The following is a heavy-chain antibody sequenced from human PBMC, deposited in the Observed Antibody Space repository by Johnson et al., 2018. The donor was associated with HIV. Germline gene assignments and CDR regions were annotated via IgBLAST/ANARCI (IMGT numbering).Heavy chain of an antibody. CDR1: GFTFSDYY. Sequence: QVQLVESGGGLVKPGGSLSLSCAASGFTFSDYYMSWIRQAPGKGLEWVSYISSSGSIMYYADSVKGQFTISRDNAKNSLYLQMNSLRAEDTSVYYCARYIILYWKAFEICGQGTMVTVSS. J-gene: IGHJ3*02. V-gene: IGHV3-11*04. CDR3: ARYIILYWKAFEI. D-gene: IGHD1-1*01. CDR2: ISSSGSIM.